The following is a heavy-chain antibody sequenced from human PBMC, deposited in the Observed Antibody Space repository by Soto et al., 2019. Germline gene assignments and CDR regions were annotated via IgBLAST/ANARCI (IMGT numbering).Heavy chain of an antibody. Sequence: PGGSLRLSCAASGITIRNYPMSWVRQAPGKGLDWVSGISGSGDRTYYADSAKGRFTISKDISRNSLSLQLDSLGVEDTAVYFCVKDDGGYPSTAPHWGQGTLVTVSS. J-gene: IGHJ4*02. CDR3: VKDDGGYPSTAPH. D-gene: IGHD3-22*01. V-gene: IGHV3-23*01. CDR2: ISGSGDRT. CDR1: GITIRNYP.